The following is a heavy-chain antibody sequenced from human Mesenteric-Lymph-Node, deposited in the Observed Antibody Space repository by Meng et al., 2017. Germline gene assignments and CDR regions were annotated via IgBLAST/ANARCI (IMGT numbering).Heavy chain of an antibody. V-gene: IGHV3-23*04. Sequence: EVQRVESGGGLVQRGGSVRLPCAASGFTLRTYAMRGVRLAPGKGLEWVSCLGGADALTYYAGSVKGRFTISRDDSKNTLYLQMDGLRTEDTAVYYCATSERATLLFDYWGPGTLVTVSS. CDR3: ATSERATLLFDY. CDR2: LGGADALT. J-gene: IGHJ4*02. CDR1: GFTLRTYA. D-gene: IGHD2-2*01.